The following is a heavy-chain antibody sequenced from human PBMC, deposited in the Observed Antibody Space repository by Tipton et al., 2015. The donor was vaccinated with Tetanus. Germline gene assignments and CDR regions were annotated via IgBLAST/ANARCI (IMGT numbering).Heavy chain of an antibody. J-gene: IGHJ5*02. Sequence: QLVQSGAEVKKPGESLKISCQGSGYNFNLYWIAWVRQMPGKGLEYMGIIYPGDSDTRYSPSFQGQVTISADKSTSTAYLQWTSLKPSDTAIYFCARLPKHYSASGSTWGQGTLVTVSS. CDR2: IYPGDSDT. CDR3: ARLPKHYSASGST. D-gene: IGHD3-10*01. V-gene: IGHV5-51*01. CDR1: GYNFNLYW.